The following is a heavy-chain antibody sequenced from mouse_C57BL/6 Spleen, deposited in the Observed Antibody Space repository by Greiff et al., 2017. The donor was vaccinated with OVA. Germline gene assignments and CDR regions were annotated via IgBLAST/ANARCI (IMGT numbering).Heavy chain of an antibody. CDR3: TRSYYYGSSHWYFDD. CDR1: GYTFTDYE. Sequence: QVQLKESGAELVRPGASVTLSCKASGYTFTDYEMHWVKQTPVHGLEWIGAIDPETGGTAYNQKFKGQAILTADKSSSTDYMVLRSLTSEDSAVYYFTRSYYYGSSHWYFDDWGKGTTVTVSS. V-gene: IGHV1-15*01. CDR2: IDPETGGT. J-gene: IGHJ1*03. D-gene: IGHD1-1*01.